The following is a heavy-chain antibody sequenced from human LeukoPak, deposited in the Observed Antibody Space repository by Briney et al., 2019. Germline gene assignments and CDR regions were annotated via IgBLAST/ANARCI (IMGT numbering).Heavy chain of an antibody. CDR2: INHGGST. CDR3: TYSGSNYPDY. V-gene: IGHV4-34*01. Sequence: SETLSLTCAVFGGSFSSYFWSWIRQSPGKGLEWIGEINHGGSTNYNPSLKSRVTISLGTSKNQFSLRLSSVTAADTAVYYCTYSGSNYPDYWGQGTLVIVSS. D-gene: IGHD1-26*01. J-gene: IGHJ4*02. CDR1: GGSFSSYF.